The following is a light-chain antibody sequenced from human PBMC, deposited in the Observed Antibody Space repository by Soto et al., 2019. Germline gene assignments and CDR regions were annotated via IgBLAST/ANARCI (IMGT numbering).Light chain of an antibody. V-gene: IGLV2-14*02. J-gene: IGLJ1*01. CDR1: SSDVGSYNI. CDR2: AVP. Sequence: QSVLTQPASVSGSPGQSIAISCTGTSSDVGSYNIVSWYQQHPRKVPKLLIYAVPIRPSGVSDRFSGSKSGNTASLTISGLQPEDEADYYCTSFTSISTHVFGTGTKLTVL. CDR3: TSFTSISTHV.